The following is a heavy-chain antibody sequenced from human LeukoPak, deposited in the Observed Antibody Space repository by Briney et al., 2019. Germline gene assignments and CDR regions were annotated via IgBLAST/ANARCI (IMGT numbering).Heavy chain of an antibody. V-gene: IGHV1-24*01. CDR3: ETYDSSGYYYFDY. J-gene: IGHJ4*02. CDR2: FDPGDGET. CDR1: GYTLTELS. Sequence: ASVKVSCKVSGYTLTELSMHWVRQAPGKGLEWMGGFDPGDGETIYAQKFQGRVTMTEDTSTDTAYMELSSLRSEDTAVYYCETYDSSGYYYFDYWGQGTLVTVSS. D-gene: IGHD3-22*01.